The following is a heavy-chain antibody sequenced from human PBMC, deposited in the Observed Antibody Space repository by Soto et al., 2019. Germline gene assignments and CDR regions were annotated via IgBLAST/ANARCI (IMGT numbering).Heavy chain of an antibody. CDR1: GGSFSGYY. CDR2: INHSGST. J-gene: IGHJ4*02. CDR3: ARGPFHYGSGSYVEFLPKPFDY. V-gene: IGHV4-34*01. Sequence: SETLSLTCAVYGGSFSGYYWSWIRQPPGKGLEWIGEINHSGSTNYNPSLKSRVTISVDTSKNQFSLKLSSVTAADTAVYYCARGPFHYGSGSYVEFLPKPFDYWGQGTLVTVSS. D-gene: IGHD3-10*01.